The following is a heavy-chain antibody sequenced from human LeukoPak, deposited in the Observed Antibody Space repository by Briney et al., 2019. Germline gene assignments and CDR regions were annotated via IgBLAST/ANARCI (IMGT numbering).Heavy chain of an antibody. D-gene: IGHD5-18*01. J-gene: IGHJ6*03. Sequence: SEALSLTCTVSGGSISSGSYYWSWIRQPAGKGLEWIGRIYTSGSTNYNPSLKSRVTISVDTSKNQFSLMLSSVTAADTAVYYCAGMVTSPYYYMDVWGKGTTVTVSS. CDR2: IYTSGST. V-gene: IGHV4-61*02. CDR3: AGMVTSPYYYMDV. CDR1: GGSISSGSYY.